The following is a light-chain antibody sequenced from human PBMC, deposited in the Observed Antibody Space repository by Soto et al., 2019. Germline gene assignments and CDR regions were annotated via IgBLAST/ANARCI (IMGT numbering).Light chain of an antibody. CDR1: QSVSSY. CDR3: QQRSNWPPA. J-gene: IGKJ2*01. CDR2: DAS. V-gene: IGKV3-11*01. Sequence: ELVLTQSPATLPLSPGERATLSCRASQSVSSYLAWYQQKPGQAPRLLIYDASNRATGIPARFSGSGSGTDFTLTISSLEPEDFAVYYGQQRSNWPPAFGQGTKLEIK.